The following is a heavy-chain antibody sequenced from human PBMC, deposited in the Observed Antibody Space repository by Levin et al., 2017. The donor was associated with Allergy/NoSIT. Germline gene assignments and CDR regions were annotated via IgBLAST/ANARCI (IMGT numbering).Heavy chain of an antibody. CDR3: ARGSGYCSSTSCYRGGWFDP. J-gene: IGHJ5*02. D-gene: IGHD2-2*01. CDR1: GGSFSGYY. V-gene: IGHV4-34*01. CDR2: INHSGST. Sequence: SETLSLTCAVYGGSFSGYYWSWIRQPPGKGLEWIGEINHSGSTNYNPSLKSRVTISVDTSKNQFSLKLSSVTAADTAVYYCARGSGYCSSTSCYRGGWFDPWGQGTLVTVSS.